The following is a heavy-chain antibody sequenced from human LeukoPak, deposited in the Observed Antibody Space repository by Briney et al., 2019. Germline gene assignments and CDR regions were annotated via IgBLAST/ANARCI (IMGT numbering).Heavy chain of an antibody. CDR2: INWNGGST. Sequence: PGGSLRLSCAASGFTFDDYGMSWVRQAPGKGLEWVSGINWNGGSTGYADSVEGRFTISRDNAKNSLYLQMNSLRAEDTALYYCARTGGDMDPTDAFDIWGQGTMVTVSS. CDR3: ARTGGDMDPTDAFDI. D-gene: IGHD2-15*01. J-gene: IGHJ3*02. V-gene: IGHV3-20*04. CDR1: GFTFDDYG.